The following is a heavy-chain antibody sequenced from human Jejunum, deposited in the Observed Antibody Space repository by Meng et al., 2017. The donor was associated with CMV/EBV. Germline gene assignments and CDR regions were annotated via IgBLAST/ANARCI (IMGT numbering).Heavy chain of an antibody. CDR3: AGELWGNYYQSSGYLNWFDP. Sequence: MSWVRRAPGKGLEWVAKIQADGSGQYYLDFVRGRFTISKDNAENSLYLQMNSLRVEDTAVYYCAGELWGNYYQSSGYLNWFDPWGQGTLVTVSS. D-gene: IGHD3-22*01. J-gene: IGHJ5*02. V-gene: IGHV3-7*01. CDR2: IQADGSGQ.